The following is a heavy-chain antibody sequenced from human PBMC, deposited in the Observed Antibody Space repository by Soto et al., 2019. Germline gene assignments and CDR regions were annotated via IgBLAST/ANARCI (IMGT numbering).Heavy chain of an antibody. CDR3: ARDVPSGSYDRDYFDY. Sequence: GGSLRLSCAASGFTFSSYEMNWVRQAPGKGLEWVSYISSSGSTIYYADSVKGRFTISRDNAKNSLYLQMNSLRAEDTAVYYCARDVPSGSYDRDYFDYWGQGTLVTVSS. CDR2: ISSSGSTI. J-gene: IGHJ4*02. D-gene: IGHD1-26*01. CDR1: GFTFSSYE. V-gene: IGHV3-48*03.